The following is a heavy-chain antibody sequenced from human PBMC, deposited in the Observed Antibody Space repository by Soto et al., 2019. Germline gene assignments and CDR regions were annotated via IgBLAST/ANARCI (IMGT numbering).Heavy chain of an antibody. CDR1: GGSISSYY. CDR2: IYYSGST. V-gene: IGHV4-59*01. Sequence: KASETLSLTCTVSGGSISSYYWSWVRQPPGKGLEWIGYIYYSGSTNYNPSLKSRVTISVDTSKNQFSLKLSSVTAAGTAVYYCARADCGGDCSFDYWGQGTLVTVSS. CDR3: ARADCGGDCSFDY. J-gene: IGHJ4*02. D-gene: IGHD2-21*02.